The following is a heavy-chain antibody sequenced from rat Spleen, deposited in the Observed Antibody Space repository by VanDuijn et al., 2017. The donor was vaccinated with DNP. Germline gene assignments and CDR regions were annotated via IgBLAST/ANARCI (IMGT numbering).Heavy chain of an antibody. V-gene: IGHV5-22*01. Sequence: EVQLVESGGGLVQPGNSLKLSCAASGFTFSDYAMAWVRQAPKKGLEWVASVGYQGSGISYGNSVKGRFTVSRDDAKNTLYLQMNSLRSEDTATYFCTKIAAGAMDAWGQGTSVTVSS. J-gene: IGHJ4*01. CDR2: VGYQGSGI. CDR3: TKIAAGAMDA. CDR1: GFTFSDYA. D-gene: IGHD1-2*01.